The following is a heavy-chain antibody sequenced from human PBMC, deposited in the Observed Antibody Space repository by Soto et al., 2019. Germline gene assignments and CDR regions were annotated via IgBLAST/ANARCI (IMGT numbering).Heavy chain of an antibody. Sequence: QEQLVQSGAEVKKPGSSVKVSCKASGGIFSSYAISWVRQAPGQGLEWMGGIIPIFGTANYAQKFQGRVTITADESTNTAYMDLSSLKSEDTAIYYGAWGGSGYVWFNEFWGQGTLVTVSS. CDR3: AWGGSGYVWFNEF. J-gene: IGHJ4*02. CDR2: IIPIFGTA. D-gene: IGHD3-22*01. CDR1: GGIFSSYA. V-gene: IGHV1-69*01.